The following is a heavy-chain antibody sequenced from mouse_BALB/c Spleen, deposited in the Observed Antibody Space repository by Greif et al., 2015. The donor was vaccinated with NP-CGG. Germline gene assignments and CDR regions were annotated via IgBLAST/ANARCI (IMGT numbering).Heavy chain of an antibody. J-gene: IGHJ3*01. Sequence: QVQLKQSGPGLVAPSQSLSITCTVSGFSLTGYGVNWVRQPPGKGLEWLGMIWGDGSTDYNSALKSRLSISKDNSKSXVFLKMNSLQTDDTAMYYCARTLYDGYLWFAYWGQGTLVTVSA. CDR1: GFSLTGYG. CDR3: ARTLYDGYLWFAY. CDR2: IWGDGST. V-gene: IGHV2-6-7*01. D-gene: IGHD2-3*01.